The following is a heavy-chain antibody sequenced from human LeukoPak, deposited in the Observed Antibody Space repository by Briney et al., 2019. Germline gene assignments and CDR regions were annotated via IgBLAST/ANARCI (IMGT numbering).Heavy chain of an antibody. J-gene: IGHJ5*02. CDR3: AKSRGRWFGP. Sequence: GGSLRLSCAASGFTFSNTAMSWVRRAPGKGLEWVSAISASGDGTFYTDSVKGRFTVSRDNSKNMLYLQMNSLRGDDTAVYYCAKSRGRWFGPWGQGTPVTVSS. V-gene: IGHV3-23*01. D-gene: IGHD3-16*01. CDR2: ISASGDGT. CDR1: GFTFSNTA.